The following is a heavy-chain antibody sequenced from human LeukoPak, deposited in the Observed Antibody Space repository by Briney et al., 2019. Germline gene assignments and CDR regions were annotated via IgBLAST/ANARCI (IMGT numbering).Heavy chain of an antibody. V-gene: IGHV1-18*01. CDR3: ARLRPDLAPYCSSTSCYSYYYYGMDV. J-gene: IGHJ6*02. CDR1: GYTFTSYG. CDR2: ISAYNGNT. D-gene: IGHD2-2*01. Sequence: ASVKVCCKASGYTFTSYGISWVRQAPGQGLEWMRWISAYNGNTDYAQKLQGRVTMTTDTSTSTAYMELRSLRSDDTAVYYCARLRPDLAPYCSSTSCYSYYYYGMDVWGQGTTVTVSS.